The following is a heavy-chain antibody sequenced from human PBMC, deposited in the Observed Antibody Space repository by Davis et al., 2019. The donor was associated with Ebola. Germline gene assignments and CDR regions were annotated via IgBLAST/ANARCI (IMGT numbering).Heavy chain of an antibody. CDR1: GGSFSGYY. D-gene: IGHD2-15*01. J-gene: IGHJ4*02. V-gene: IGHV4-34*01. Sequence: MPSETLSLTCAVYGGSFSGYYWSWIRQPPGKGLEWIGEINHSGSTNYNPSLKSRVTISVDTSKNQFSLKLTSVTAADTAVYYCARSDPYCSGGSCYFQFDYWGQGTLVTVSS. CDR2: INHSGST. CDR3: ARSDPYCSGGSCYFQFDY.